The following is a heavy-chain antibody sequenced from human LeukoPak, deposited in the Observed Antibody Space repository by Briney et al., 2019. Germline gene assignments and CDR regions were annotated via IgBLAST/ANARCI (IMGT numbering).Heavy chain of an antibody. D-gene: IGHD3-16*01. CDR3: AKDDDWGRYKH. V-gene: IGHV3-23*01. Sequence: GGTLRLSCAASGFTFSSHGVNWVRQAPGKGLEWVSGISPSGGITYNTDSVKGRFTISRDNSKNTQSLQMNSLRAEDTAVYYCAKDDDWGRYKHWGQGTLVTVSS. J-gene: IGHJ1*01. CDR2: ISPSGGIT. CDR1: GFTFSSHG.